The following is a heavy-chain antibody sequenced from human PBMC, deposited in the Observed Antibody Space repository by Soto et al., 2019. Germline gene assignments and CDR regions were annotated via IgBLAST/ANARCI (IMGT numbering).Heavy chain of an antibody. J-gene: IGHJ4*02. V-gene: IGHV3-21*01. CDR2: ISSSSSYI. D-gene: IGHD3-22*01. Sequence: EVQLVESGGGLVKPGGSLRLSCAASGFTFSSYSMNWVRQAPGKGLEWVSSISSSSSYIYYADSVKGRFTISRDNAKNSPYLQMNSLRAEDTAVYYCARARYYYDTSGYSGYWGQGTLVTVSS. CDR1: GFTFSSYS. CDR3: ARARYYYDTSGYSGY.